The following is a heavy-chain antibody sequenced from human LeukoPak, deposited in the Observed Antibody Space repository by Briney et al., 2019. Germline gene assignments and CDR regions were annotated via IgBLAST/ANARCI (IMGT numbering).Heavy chain of an antibody. CDR2: ISAGSTYT. Sequence: GGSLRLSCAASGFNFGPYYMAWIRQAPGAGLAWVSSISAGSTYTHYADSVEGRFTISRDDAQSSVFLLINNLRAEDTGFYYCAREFYGQLDSWGQGTLVTVSS. V-gene: IGHV3-11*06. CDR1: GFNFGPYY. J-gene: IGHJ4*02. D-gene: IGHD4-17*01. CDR3: AREFYGQLDS.